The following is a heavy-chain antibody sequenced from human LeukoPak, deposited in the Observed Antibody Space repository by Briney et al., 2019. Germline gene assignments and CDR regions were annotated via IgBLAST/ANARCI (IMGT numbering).Heavy chain of an antibody. V-gene: IGHV6-1*01. CDR1: GDSVSNISVA. CDR2: TYYRSKWHY. D-gene: IGHD6-19*01. Sequence: SQTLSLTCAISGDSVSNISVAWSWIPQSPSRGLEWLGRTYYRSKWHYDYAVSVKSRITINPGTSKNQFSLQLNSVTPEDTAVYYCVRYSGWFYFDYWAQGTLVTVSS. CDR3: VRYSGWFYFDY. J-gene: IGHJ4*02.